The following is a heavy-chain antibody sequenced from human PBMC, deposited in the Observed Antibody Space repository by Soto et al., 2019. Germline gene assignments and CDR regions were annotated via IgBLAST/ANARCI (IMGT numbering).Heavy chain of an antibody. Sequence: XGSLGLSCAASGFTFSSYGMHGVRQAPGKGLEWVAVISYDGSNKYYADSVKGRFTISRDNSKNTLYLQMNSLRAEDTAVYYCAKDLRWGITGTTAPFDYWGQGTLVTVSS. D-gene: IGHD1-20*01. CDR3: AKDLRWGITGTTAPFDY. V-gene: IGHV3-30*18. J-gene: IGHJ4*02. CDR1: GFTFSSYG. CDR2: ISYDGSNK.